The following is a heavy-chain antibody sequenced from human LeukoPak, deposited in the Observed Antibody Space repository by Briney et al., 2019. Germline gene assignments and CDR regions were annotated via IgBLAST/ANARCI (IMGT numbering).Heavy chain of an antibody. CDR2: MNKDGSEK. V-gene: IGHV3-7*03. D-gene: IGHD1/OR15-1a*01. CDR3: ARNNDMDV. CDR1: GFILSNHW. Sequence: WGSLRLSCAASGFILSNHWMTWVRQAPGKGPEWVANMNKDGSEKYYVDSVEGRFTISRDTAKNSLYLQMNNLRAEDTALYYCARNNDMDVWGQGTTVIVSS. J-gene: IGHJ6*02.